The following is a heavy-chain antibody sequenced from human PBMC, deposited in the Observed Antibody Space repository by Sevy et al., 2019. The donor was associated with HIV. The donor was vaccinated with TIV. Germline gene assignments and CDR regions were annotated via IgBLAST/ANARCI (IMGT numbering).Heavy chain of an antibody. V-gene: IGHV3-21*01. CDR1: GFTFSSYS. CDR2: ISSSSSYI. D-gene: IGHD2-2*02. Sequence: GGSLRLSCAASGFTFSSYSMNWVRQAPGKGLEWVSSISSSSSYIYYADSVKGRFTISRDNAKNSLYLQMNSLRAEDTAVYYCARDPRTSYCSSTSCYTGWFDPWGQGTLVTVSS. J-gene: IGHJ5*02. CDR3: ARDPRTSYCSSTSCYTGWFDP.